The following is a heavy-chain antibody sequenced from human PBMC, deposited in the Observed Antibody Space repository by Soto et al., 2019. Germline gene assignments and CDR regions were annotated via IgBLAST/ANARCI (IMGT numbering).Heavy chain of an antibody. CDR1: GYTFTSYA. J-gene: IGHJ4*02. V-gene: IGHV1-3*01. CDR3: ARDSPSGVVPAAPFP. CDR2: INAGNGNT. Sequence: ASVKVSCKASGYTFTSYAMHWVRQAPGQRLEWMGWINAGNGNTKYSQKFQGRVTITRDTSASTAYMELSSLRSEDTAVYYCARDSPSGVVPAAPFPWGQGTLVTVSS. D-gene: IGHD2-2*01.